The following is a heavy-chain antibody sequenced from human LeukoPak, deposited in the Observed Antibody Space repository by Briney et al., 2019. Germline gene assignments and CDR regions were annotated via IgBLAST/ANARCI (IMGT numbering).Heavy chain of an antibody. CDR2: INPSGGGT. Sequence: ASVKVSCKASGYTFTNYYMHWVRQAPGQGLEWMGIINPSGGGTSYAQKFQGRVTMTRDTSSSTVYMALSSLRSEDTAVYYCARAPLYGDYLGAFDIWGQGTMVTVFS. V-gene: IGHV1-46*01. J-gene: IGHJ3*02. CDR3: ARAPLYGDYLGAFDI. CDR1: GYTFTNYY. D-gene: IGHD4-17*01.